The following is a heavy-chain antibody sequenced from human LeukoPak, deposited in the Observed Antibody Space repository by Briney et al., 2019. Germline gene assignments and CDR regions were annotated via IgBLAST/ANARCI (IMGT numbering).Heavy chain of an antibody. J-gene: IGHJ4*02. D-gene: IGHD6-19*01. CDR1: GGSISIYY. V-gene: IGHV4-59*01. CDR3: ARETAVAGFDY. CDR2: IYYSGST. Sequence: SETLSLTCTVSGGSISIYYWSWIRQPPGKGLEWIGYIYYSGSTNYNPSLKSRVTISVDTSKNQFSLKLSSVTAADTAVYYCARETAVAGFDYWGQGTLVTVSS.